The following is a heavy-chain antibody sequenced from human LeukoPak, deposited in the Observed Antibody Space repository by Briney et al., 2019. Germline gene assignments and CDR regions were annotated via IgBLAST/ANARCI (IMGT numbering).Heavy chain of an antibody. J-gene: IGHJ4*02. CDR3: ARAYNWNYHYFDY. CDR2: IIPIFGTA. CDR1: GGTFSSYA. Sequence: GASVKVSCKASGGTFSSYAISWVRQAPGQGLEWMGGIIPIFGTANYAQKFQGRVTIIADESTSTAYMELSSLRSEDTAVYYCARAYNWNYHYFDYWGQGTLVTVSS. D-gene: IGHD1-7*01. V-gene: IGHV1-69*13.